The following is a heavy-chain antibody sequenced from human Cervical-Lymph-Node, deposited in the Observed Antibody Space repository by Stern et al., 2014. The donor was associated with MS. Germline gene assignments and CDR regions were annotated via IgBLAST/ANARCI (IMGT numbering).Heavy chain of an antibody. CDR3: ARTQYYYDSSGYYYVTDY. V-gene: IGHV2-70*01. CDR2: TDWDDDK. J-gene: IGHJ4*02. Sequence: QVTLRESGPALVKPTPTLTLTCTFSGFSLRTSGMCVSRIRQPPGKALMWLGLTDWDDDKYERPSLHSMLISAKDTSKNQVFLTMTNMDPVDTATYYCARTQYYYDSSGYYYVTDYWGQGTLVTVSS. D-gene: IGHD3-22*01. CDR1: GFSLRTSGMC.